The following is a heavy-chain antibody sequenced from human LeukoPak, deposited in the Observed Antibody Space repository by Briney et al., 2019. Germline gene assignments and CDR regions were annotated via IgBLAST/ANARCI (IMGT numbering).Heavy chain of an antibody. CDR1: GYTFTSYY. Sequence: ASVKVSCKASGYTFTSYYMHWVRQALGQELEWMGIINPSGGSTSYAQKFQGRVTMTRDTSTSTVYMELSSLRSEDTAVYYCARDRAAAGDAFDIWGQGTMVTVSS. CDR3: ARDRAAAGDAFDI. CDR2: INPSGGST. V-gene: IGHV1-46*01. J-gene: IGHJ3*02. D-gene: IGHD6-13*01.